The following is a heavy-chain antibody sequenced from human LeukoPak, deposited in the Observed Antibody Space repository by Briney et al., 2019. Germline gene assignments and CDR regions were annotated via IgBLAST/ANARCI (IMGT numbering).Heavy chain of an antibody. Sequence: PSETLSLTCSVSGGSISSYYWSWIRQAPGKGPEWIGYIYYTGSTNYNPSLKSRVTISVDMSKNQFSLRLSSVTAADTAVYYCASLGYNYGYALDYWGQGTLVTVSS. J-gene: IGHJ4*02. CDR2: IYYTGST. CDR1: GGSISSYY. CDR3: ASLGYNYGYALDY. D-gene: IGHD5-18*01. V-gene: IGHV4-59*08.